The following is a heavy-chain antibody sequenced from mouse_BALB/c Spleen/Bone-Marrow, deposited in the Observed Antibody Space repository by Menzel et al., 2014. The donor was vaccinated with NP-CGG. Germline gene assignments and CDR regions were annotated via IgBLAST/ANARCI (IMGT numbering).Heavy chain of an antibody. CDR1: GYSFTGYY. CDR3: ASPIYYDSWFAY. J-gene: IGHJ3*01. D-gene: IGHD2-4*01. Sequence: LVKTGASVKISCKASGYSFTGYYIHWVKQSHGKSLEWIGYISCYNGATSYNQKFKGKATFTVDTSYSLTSEDSAVYYCASPIYYDSWFAYWGQGTLVTVSA. CDR2: ISCYNGAT. V-gene: IGHV1S34*01.